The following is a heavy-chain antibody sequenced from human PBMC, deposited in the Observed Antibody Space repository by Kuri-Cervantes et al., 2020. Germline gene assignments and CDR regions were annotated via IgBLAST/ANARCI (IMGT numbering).Heavy chain of an antibody. J-gene: IGHJ4*02. CDR1: GFTFSGSA. V-gene: IGHV3-73*01. D-gene: IGHD3-10*01. CDR2: IRSKANSYAT. CDR3: TREYYYGSGTIDY. Sequence: GESLKISCAASGFTFSGSAMHWVRQASGKGLEWVGRIRSKANSYATAYAASVKGRFTISRDDSKNTAYLQMNSLKTEDTAVYYCTREYYYGSGTIDYWGQGTLVTVSS.